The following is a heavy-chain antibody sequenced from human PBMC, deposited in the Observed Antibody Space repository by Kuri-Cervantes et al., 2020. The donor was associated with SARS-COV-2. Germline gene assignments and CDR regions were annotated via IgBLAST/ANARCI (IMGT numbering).Heavy chain of an antibody. Sequence: ETLSLTCAASGFTFSNYAMTWVRQAPGKGLEWVSTISGSDDVTHLADSVKGRSTVSRDNSRNTLYLEMSSLRVEDTAVYYCAKRDAYSQGSYFDYWGHGTLVTVSS. CDR1: GFTFSNYA. V-gene: IGHV3-23*01. CDR2: ISGSDDVT. D-gene: IGHD5-24*01. CDR3: AKRDAYSQGSYFDY. J-gene: IGHJ4*01.